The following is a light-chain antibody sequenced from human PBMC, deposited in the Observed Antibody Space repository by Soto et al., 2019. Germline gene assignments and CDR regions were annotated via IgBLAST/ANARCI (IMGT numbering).Light chain of an antibody. J-gene: IGKJ1*01. Sequence: AIRMTQSPSSLSASTGDRVTITCRASQGISSYLAWYQQKPGKAPKLLIYAASTLQSGVPPRFSGSGSGTDFTLTISCLQSEDFATYYCQQSYATPRTFGQGTKVDNK. CDR2: AAS. CDR3: QQSYATPRT. CDR1: QGISSY. V-gene: IGKV1-8*01.